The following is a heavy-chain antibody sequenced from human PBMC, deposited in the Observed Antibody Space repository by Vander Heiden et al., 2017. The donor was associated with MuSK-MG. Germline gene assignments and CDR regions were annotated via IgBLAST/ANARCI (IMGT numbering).Heavy chain of an antibody. Sequence: QVQLQQWGAGLLKPSETLSLTCAVYGGSFSGYYWSWIRQPPGKGLEWIGEINHSGSTNYNPSRKSRVTISVDTSKNQVSMKLSSVTAAETAVYYCAIAAYGDNWGGCFNYWGQGTMVTVYS. CDR1: GGSFSGYY. V-gene: IGHV4-34*01. J-gene: IGHJ4*02. CDR3: AIAAYGDNWGGCFNY. D-gene: IGHD3-16*01. CDR2: INHSGST.